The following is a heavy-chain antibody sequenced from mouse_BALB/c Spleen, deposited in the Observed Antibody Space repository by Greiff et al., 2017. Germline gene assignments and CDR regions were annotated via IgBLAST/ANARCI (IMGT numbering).Heavy chain of an antibody. D-gene: IGHD2-14*01. CDR1: GYTFTSYY. CDR3: ARRRYDGAMDY. V-gene: IGHV1S56*01. Sequence: VQLQQSGPELVKPGASVRISCKASGYTFTSYYIHWVKQRPGQGLEWIGWIYPGNVNTKYNEKFKGKATLTADKSSSTAYMQLSSLTSEDSAVYFCARRRYDGAMDYWGQGTSVTGSS. CDR2: IYPGNVNT. J-gene: IGHJ4*01.